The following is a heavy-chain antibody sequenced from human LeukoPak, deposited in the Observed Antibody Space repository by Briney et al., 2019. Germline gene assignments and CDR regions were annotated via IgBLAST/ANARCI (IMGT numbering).Heavy chain of an antibody. CDR1: GGTFSSYA. CDR3: ARDFSTGTTDRDYYYYYYMDV. J-gene: IGHJ6*03. V-gene: IGHV1-69*05. D-gene: IGHD1-7*01. CDR2: IIPIFGAA. Sequence: SVKVSCKASGGTFSSYAISWVRQAPGQGLEWTGGIIPIFGAANYAQKFQGRVTITTDESTSTAYMELSSLRSEDTAVYYCARDFSTGTTDRDYYYYYYMDVWGKGTTVTVSS.